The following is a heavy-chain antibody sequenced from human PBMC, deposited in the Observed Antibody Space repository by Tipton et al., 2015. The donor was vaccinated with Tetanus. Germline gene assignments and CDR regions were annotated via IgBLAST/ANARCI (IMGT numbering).Heavy chain of an antibody. Sequence: SLRLSCVDSAITFSTYAMSWVRQAPGKGLEWVSGISSSGGSTYYADSVKGRFTISRDNSKNTLFLQVNSLRAEDTAVYFCANMDPYFYHGRGVWGQGTTVAVPS. CDR2: ISSSGGST. CDR1: AITFSTYA. CDR3: ANMDPYFYHGRGV. J-gene: IGHJ6*02. D-gene: IGHD3-10*01. V-gene: IGHV3-23*01.